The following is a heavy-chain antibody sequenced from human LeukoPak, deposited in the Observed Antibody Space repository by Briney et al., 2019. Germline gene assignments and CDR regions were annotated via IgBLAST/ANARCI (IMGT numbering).Heavy chain of an antibody. D-gene: IGHD6-19*01. J-gene: IGHJ3*02. CDR3: ARDREAGTDAFDI. CDR2: IYYSGST. Sequence: SWIRQHPGKGLEWSGYIYYSGSTYYNPSLKSRVTISVHTSKNQFSLKLSSVTAADTAVYYCARDREAGTDAFDIWGQGTMVTVSS. V-gene: IGHV4-31*02.